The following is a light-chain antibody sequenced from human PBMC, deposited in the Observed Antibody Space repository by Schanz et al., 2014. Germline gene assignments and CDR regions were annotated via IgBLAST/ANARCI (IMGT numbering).Light chain of an antibody. CDR3: QQYGNSTWT. Sequence: EIVLTQSPGTLSLSPGERATLSCRASQSVSSSYLAWYQQKPGQAPRLLIYGASSRATGIPARFSGSGSGTDFILTISRLEPEDFAVYYCQQYGNSTWTFGQGTKVEIK. CDR1: QSVSSSY. J-gene: IGKJ1*01. CDR2: GAS. V-gene: IGKV3-20*01.